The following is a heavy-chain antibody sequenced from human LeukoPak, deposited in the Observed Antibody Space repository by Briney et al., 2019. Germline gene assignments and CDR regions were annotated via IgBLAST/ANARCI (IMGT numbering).Heavy chain of an antibody. CDR1: GYTFTSYD. V-gene: IGHV1-8*01. CDR2: MNPNSGNT. Sequence: ASVKVSCKASGYTFTSYDINWVRQATGQGLEWMGWMNPNSGNTGYAQKFQGRVTMTEDTSTDTAYMELSSLRSEDTAVYYCATGGDYGYYYYYGMDVWGQGTTVTVSS. CDR3: ATGGDYGYYYYYGMDV. J-gene: IGHJ6*02. D-gene: IGHD4-17*01.